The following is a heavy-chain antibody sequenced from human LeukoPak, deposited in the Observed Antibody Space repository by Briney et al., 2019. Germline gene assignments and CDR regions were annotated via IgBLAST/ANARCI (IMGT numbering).Heavy chain of an antibody. Sequence: TSSETLSLTCTVSGGSISSSSYYWGWIRQPPGKGLEWIGSIYYSGSTYYNPSLKSRVTISVDTSKNQFSLKLSSVTAADTAVYYCAKTQKLQFSPLDYWGQGTLVTVSS. D-gene: IGHD5-24*01. CDR3: AKTQKLQFSPLDY. J-gene: IGHJ4*02. CDR1: GGSISSSSYY. CDR2: IYYSGST. V-gene: IGHV4-39*01.